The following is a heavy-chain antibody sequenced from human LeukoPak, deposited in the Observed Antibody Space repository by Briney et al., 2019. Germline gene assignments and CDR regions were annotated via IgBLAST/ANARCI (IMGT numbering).Heavy chain of an antibody. D-gene: IGHD3-3*01. CDR3: ARGPFWRGSTYYLDY. CDR2: INWNGGST. CDR1: GFTFDDFG. V-gene: IGHV3-20*04. Sequence: RPGGSLRLSCAASGFTFDDFGMSWVRQAPGKGLEWVSGINWNGGSTGYADSVKGRFTISRDKAKNSLYLQMNSLRAEDTALYYCARGPFWRGSTYYLDYWGQGTLVTVSS. J-gene: IGHJ4*02.